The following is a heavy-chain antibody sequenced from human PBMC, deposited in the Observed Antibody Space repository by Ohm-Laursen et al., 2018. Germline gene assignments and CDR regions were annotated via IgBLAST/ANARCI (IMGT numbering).Heavy chain of an antibody. CDR3: ARGSNEYGGLYFPH. V-gene: IGHV4-59*11. Sequence: TLSLTCTVSGGSFTGHYWSWIRQPPGKGLVWIGHITYTGYTSYNSSLKSRVTISVDTSRKHFSLMLTSLAAADTAVYYCARGSNEYGGLYFPHWGQGTLVTVSS. J-gene: IGHJ1*01. CDR1: GGSFTGHY. CDR2: ITYTGYT. D-gene: IGHD4-23*01.